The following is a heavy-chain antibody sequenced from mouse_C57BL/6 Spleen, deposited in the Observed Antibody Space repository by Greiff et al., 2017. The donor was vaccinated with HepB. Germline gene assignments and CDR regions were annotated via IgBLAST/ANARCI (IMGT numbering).Heavy chain of an antibody. CDR2: IDPSDSYT. V-gene: IGHV1-50*01. D-gene: IGHD1-1*01. CDR1: GYTFTSYW. Sequence: QVQLQQPGAELVKPGASVKLSCKASGYTFTSYWMQWVKQRPGQGLEWIGEIDPSDSYTNYNQKFKGKATLTVNTSSSTAYMQLSSLTSEDSAVYYCAREDGSSLYWYFDVWGTGTTVTVSS. J-gene: IGHJ1*03. CDR3: AREDGSSLYWYFDV.